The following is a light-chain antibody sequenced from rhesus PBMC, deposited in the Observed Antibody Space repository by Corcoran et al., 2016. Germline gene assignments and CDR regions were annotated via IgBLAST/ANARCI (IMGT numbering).Light chain of an antibody. V-gene: IGKV4-1*01. CDR2: WES. J-gene: IGKJ4*01. CDR3: QQYYSSPLT. Sequence: DIVMTQSPDSLTVSLGERVTINCKSSQSLLYSSNNKNYLAWYQQKTGQAPTLLIYWESTRESGVPNRFRGSGSGTDVTLTISGLQAEDVAVYYCQQYYSSPLTFGGGTKVEIK. CDR1: QSLLYSSNNKNY.